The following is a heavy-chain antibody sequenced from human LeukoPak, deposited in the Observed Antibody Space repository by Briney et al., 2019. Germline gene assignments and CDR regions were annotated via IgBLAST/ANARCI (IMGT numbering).Heavy chain of an antibody. J-gene: IGHJ6*02. D-gene: IGHD4-17*01. Sequence: PSETLSLTCTVSGGSISNYSWSWIRQPPGKGLEGIGYIYYIGSTNYNPSLKSRVTISVDTSKNQFSLKLSSVTAADTAVYYCARGPDYGDYESLDYYGVDVWGQGTTVTVSS. CDR1: GGSISNYS. V-gene: IGHV4-59*01. CDR3: ARGPDYGDYESLDYYGVDV. CDR2: IYYIGST.